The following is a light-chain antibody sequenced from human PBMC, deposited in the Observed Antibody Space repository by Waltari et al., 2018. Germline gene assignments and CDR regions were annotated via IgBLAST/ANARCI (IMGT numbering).Light chain of an antibody. J-gene: IGKJ1*01. CDR3: LQDYNYPHT. Sequence: DIQMTQSPSTLSAPVGDRVTITCRASQSIRSWLAWYQQKPGKAPKLLISKASTLESGVPSRFSGSGSGTEFTLTISSLQPDDFATYYCLQDYNYPHTFGQGTKVEIK. CDR2: KAS. CDR1: QSIRSW. V-gene: IGKV1-5*03.